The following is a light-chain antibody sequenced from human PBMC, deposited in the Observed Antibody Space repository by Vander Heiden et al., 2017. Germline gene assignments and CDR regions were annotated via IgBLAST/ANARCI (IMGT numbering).Light chain of an antibody. J-gene: IGLJ2*01. CDR1: KVGDKY. CDR3: QAWDSSTVV. V-gene: IGLV3-1*01. CDR2: QDS. Sequence: SYELTQPPSVSVSPGQTASITCSGDKVGDKYACWYQEEPGQSPVLVIYQDSKRPSGIPERFSGSNSGNTATLTITGTQAMDEADYYCQAWDSSTVVFGGGTKLTVL.